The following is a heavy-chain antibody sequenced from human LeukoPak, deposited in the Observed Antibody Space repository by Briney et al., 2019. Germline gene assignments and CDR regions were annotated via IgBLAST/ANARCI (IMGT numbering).Heavy chain of an antibody. J-gene: IGHJ4*02. CDR3: ANALGAHYFDS. Sequence: GGSLRLSCAASGFTFSTHWMIWLRQAPGKGLEWVANIKQDGSEKYYVDSVKGRFIISRDNAKNSLYLQMNSLRAEDTAVYYCANALGAHYFDSWGQGTLVTVSS. CDR1: GFTFSTHW. CDR2: IKQDGSEK. V-gene: IGHV3-7*05. D-gene: IGHD1-26*01.